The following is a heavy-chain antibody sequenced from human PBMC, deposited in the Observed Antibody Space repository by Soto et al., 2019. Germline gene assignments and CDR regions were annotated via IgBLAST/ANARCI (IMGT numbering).Heavy chain of an antibody. J-gene: IGHJ3*02. V-gene: IGHV4-28*01. CDR3: ARNMDAGSSLPFDI. D-gene: IGHD3-10*01. CDR2: IYSSGGT. Sequence: PSETLSLTCAVSGYSISSSHWWGWIRQPPGKGLEWIWYIYSSGGTYYNPSLKSRVTTSLDTSKNQFSLKLTSVTAVDTAVYYCARNMDAGSSLPFDIWGQGTMVTVS. CDR1: GYSISSSHW.